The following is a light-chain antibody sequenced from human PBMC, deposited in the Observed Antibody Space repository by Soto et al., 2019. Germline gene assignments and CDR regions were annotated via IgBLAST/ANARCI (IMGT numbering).Light chain of an antibody. CDR3: QQYENLPT. CDR2: DAS. CDR1: QNINNY. Sequence: IPMTQSPAGVTASVRDRATITGQASQNINNYLNWYQQKPGRAPKLLIYDASNLEAGVPSRFRGSGSGTDFTFTISRLQPEDIATYYCQQYENLPTFGQGTRLEIK. V-gene: IGKV1-33*01. J-gene: IGKJ5*01.